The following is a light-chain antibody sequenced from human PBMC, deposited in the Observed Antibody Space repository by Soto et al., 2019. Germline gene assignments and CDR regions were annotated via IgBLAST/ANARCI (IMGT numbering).Light chain of an antibody. CDR3: QHYGTSAL. Sequence: EIVLTQSPGTLSLSPGERATLSCRASQSVSSSYLAWYQQKPGQAPRLLIYDTSDRATGIPDRFSASGSGTDFTLTISRLEPEDFAVYYCQHYGTSALFGPGTTMDIK. J-gene: IGKJ3*01. CDR1: QSVSSSY. CDR2: DTS. V-gene: IGKV3-20*01.